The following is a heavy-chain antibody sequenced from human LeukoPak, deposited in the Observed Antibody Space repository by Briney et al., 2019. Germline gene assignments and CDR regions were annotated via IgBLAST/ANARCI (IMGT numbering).Heavy chain of an antibody. CDR1: GGLITSTIHY. J-gene: IGHJ5*02. CDR2: IYYNGIT. CDR3: ARRGIWDLQIGNWFDP. Sequence: SETLSLTCSVSGGLITSTIHYWAWIRQPPGQGLEWIASIYYNGITYYNASLESRVTMSVDTSRNQYSLRLTSVTAADTAIYYCARRGIWDLQIGNWFDPWGQGILVIVSS. D-gene: IGHD3-16*01. V-gene: IGHV4-39*01.